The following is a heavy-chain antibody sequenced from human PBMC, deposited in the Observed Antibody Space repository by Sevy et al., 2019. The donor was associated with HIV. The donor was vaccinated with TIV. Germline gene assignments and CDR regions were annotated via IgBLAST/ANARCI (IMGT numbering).Heavy chain of an antibody. Sequence: GGFLRLSCADSGFTFSSYTMNWVRQAPGKGLEWVSSISSTGNYIYYADSLKGRFSISRDNAKNSLSLQMNSLRAEDTAVYYCARGSHDYGDYDRDVGFDYWGQGTLVTVSS. CDR1: GFTFSSYT. CDR3: ARGSHDYGDYDRDVGFDY. D-gene: IGHD4-17*01. J-gene: IGHJ4*02. CDR2: ISSTGNYI. V-gene: IGHV3-21*01.